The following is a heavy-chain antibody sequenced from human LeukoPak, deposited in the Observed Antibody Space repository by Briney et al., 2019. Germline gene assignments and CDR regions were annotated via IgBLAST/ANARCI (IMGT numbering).Heavy chain of an antibody. CDR2: IRYDGSNK. CDR3: ARDYRGEFDY. V-gene: IGHV3-33*01. CDR1: GFTFSSYG. J-gene: IGHJ4*02. D-gene: IGHD1-26*01. Sequence: GGSLRLSCAASGFTFSSYGMHWVRQAPGKGLEWVAFIRYDGSNKYYADSVKGRFTISRDNSKNTLYLQMNSLRAEDMAVYYCARDYRGEFDYWGQGTLVTVSS.